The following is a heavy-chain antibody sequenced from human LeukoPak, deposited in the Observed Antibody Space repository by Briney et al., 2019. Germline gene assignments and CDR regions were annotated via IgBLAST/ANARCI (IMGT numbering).Heavy chain of an antibody. CDR2: IRSKAYGGTT. D-gene: IGHD4-17*01. Sequence: GVLRLSCTASGFTFGDYAMSWFRQAPGKGLEWVGFIRSKAYGGTTEYAASVKGRFTISRDDSKSIAYLQMNSLKTEDTAVYYCTRVSAADYGDYPFDYWGQGTLVTVSS. V-gene: IGHV3-49*03. CDR3: TRVSAADYGDYPFDY. J-gene: IGHJ4*02. CDR1: GFTFGDYA.